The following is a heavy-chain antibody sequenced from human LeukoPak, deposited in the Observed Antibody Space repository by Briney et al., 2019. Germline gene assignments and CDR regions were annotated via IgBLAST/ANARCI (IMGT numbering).Heavy chain of an antibody. CDR2: IFYSGST. V-gene: IGHV4-39*07. D-gene: IGHD5-12*01. CDR3: ARVPPVATISYFDY. J-gene: IGHJ4*02. Sequence: SETLSLTCTVSGGSLSSSSNYWGWIRQPPGTGLEWIGSIFYSGSTYYNPSLKSRVTISVDTSKNQFSLKLSSVTAAGTAVYYCARVPPVATISYFDYWGQGTLVTVSS. CDR1: GGSLSSSSNY.